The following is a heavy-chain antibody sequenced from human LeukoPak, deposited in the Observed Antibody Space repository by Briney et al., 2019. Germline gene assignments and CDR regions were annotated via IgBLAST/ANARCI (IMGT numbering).Heavy chain of an antibody. CDR1: GGAISGYY. V-gene: IGHV4-4*07. Sequence: SETLSLTCTVSGGAISGYYWSWIRQPAGKGLEWLGRVYSSGCTKYNPSLESRVTMSVDTSKNQFSLKLNFVTAADTAVYYCARVGSGYDFFDYWGQGTLVTVSS. CDR3: ARVGSGYDFFDY. CDR2: VYSSGCT. J-gene: IGHJ4*02. D-gene: IGHD3/OR15-3a*01.